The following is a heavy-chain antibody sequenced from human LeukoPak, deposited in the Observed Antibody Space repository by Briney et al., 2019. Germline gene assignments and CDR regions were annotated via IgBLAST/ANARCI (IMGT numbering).Heavy chain of an antibody. J-gene: IGHJ6*02. CDR3: ARDSPAGGNGYYYYGMDV. D-gene: IGHD4-23*01. Sequence: GGSLRLSCAASGFTFSSYAMHWVRQAPGKGLEWVAVISYDGSNKYYADSVKGRFTISRDNPKNTLYLQMNSLRAEDTAVYYCARDSPAGGNGYYYYGMDVWGQGTTVTVSS. CDR2: ISYDGSNK. V-gene: IGHV3-30-3*01. CDR1: GFTFSSYA.